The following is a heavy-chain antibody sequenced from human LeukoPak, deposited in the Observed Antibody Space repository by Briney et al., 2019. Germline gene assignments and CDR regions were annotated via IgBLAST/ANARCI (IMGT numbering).Heavy chain of an antibody. CDR1: GFTFSSYA. D-gene: IGHD6-19*01. Sequence: GGSLRLSCAASGFTFSSYAMHWVRRAPGKGLEWVAVISYDGPNKNYADSVKGRFTISRDNSKNTLYLQMNSLRGEDTAVYYCARGVRIAVAGNIDYWGQGTLVTVSS. CDR3: ARGVRIAVAGNIDY. J-gene: IGHJ4*02. CDR2: ISYDGPNK. V-gene: IGHV3-30*04.